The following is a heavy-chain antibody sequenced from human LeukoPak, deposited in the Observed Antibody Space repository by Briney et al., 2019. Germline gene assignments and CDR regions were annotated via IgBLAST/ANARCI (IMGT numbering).Heavy chain of an antibody. Sequence: SETLSLTCAVYGASFSADYWIWIRQPPGKGLEWIGEINHSGTITYKPSLKSRLTISADTSKNQFSLKLSSVTAADTAVYYCARYCGSENYCISYWGQGTLVTVSS. V-gene: IGHV4-34*01. J-gene: IGHJ4*01. CDR2: INHSGTI. CDR3: ARYCGSENYCISY. D-gene: IGHD3-10*01. CDR1: GASFSADY.